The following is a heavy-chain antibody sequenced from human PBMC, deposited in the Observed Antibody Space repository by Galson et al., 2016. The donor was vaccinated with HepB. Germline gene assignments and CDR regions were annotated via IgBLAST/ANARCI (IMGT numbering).Heavy chain of an antibody. J-gene: IGHJ4*02. Sequence: SLRLSCAASAFTFNSYWMSWVRQAPGKGLEWVSAISGSDGSTYYADSVKGRFTISRDNSKNTLYLQMNSLRAEDTAVYYCAKGQQLAYFGYWGQGTLVTVSS. V-gene: IGHV3-23*01. D-gene: IGHD6-13*01. CDR1: AFTFNSYW. CDR2: ISGSDGST. CDR3: AKGQQLAYFGY.